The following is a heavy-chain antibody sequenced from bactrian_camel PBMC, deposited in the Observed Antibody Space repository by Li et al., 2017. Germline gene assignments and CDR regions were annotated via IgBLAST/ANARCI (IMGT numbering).Heavy chain of an antibody. CDR1: GYTYNRNC. V-gene: IGHV3S1*01. CDR3: ATGFDAPAYA. CDR2: IAGSSRS. D-gene: IGHD1*01. Sequence: HVQLVESGGGSVQAGGSLRPSCAASGYTYNRNCMAWFRQAPGKEREGVSWIAGSSRSAHADAVKGRFAISRDDAKNTLYLRMDSLKSEDTALYYCATGFDAPAYARGQGTQVTVS. J-gene: IGHJ4*01.